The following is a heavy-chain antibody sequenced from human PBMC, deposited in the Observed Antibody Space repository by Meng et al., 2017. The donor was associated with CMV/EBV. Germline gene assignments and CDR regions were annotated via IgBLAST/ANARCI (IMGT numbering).Heavy chain of an antibody. CDR3: ASGYDFWSGSYPSYYGMDV. CDR1: GGTFSSYA. V-gene: IGHV1-69*05. CDR2: IIPIFGTA. D-gene: IGHD3-3*01. Sequence: SVKVSCKASGGTFSSYAISWVRQAPGQGLEWMGGIIPIFGTANYAQKFQGRVTITTDESTSTAYMELSSLRSEDTAVYYCASGYDFWSGSYPSYYGMDVWGQGTTVTVSS. J-gene: IGHJ6*02.